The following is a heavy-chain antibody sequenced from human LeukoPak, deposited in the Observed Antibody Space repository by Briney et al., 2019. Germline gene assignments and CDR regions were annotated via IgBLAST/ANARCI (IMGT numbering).Heavy chain of an antibody. V-gene: IGHV4-39*07. D-gene: IGHD4-17*01. Sequence: SETLSLTCAVSGGSISSSSYYWGWIRQPPGKGLEWIGSIYYSGSTYYNPSLKSRVTISVDTSKNQFSLKLSSVTAADTAVYYCARDLAPTGWGQGTLVTVSS. CDR1: GGSISSSSYY. J-gene: IGHJ4*02. CDR2: IYYSGST. CDR3: ARDLAPTG.